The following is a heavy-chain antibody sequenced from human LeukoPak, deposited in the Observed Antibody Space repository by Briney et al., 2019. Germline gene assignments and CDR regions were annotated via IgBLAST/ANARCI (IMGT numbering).Heavy chain of an antibody. V-gene: IGHV1-69*13. CDR1: GYTFTSYG. CDR2: IIPIFGTA. CDR3: ARVYDSSGYYYRGAFDI. J-gene: IGHJ3*02. Sequence: SGKVSCKASGYTFTSYGISWVRQAPGQGLEWMGGIIPIFGTANYAQKFQGRVTITADESTSTAYMELSSLRSEDTAVYYCARVYDSSGYYYRGAFDIWGQGTMVTVSS. D-gene: IGHD3-22*01.